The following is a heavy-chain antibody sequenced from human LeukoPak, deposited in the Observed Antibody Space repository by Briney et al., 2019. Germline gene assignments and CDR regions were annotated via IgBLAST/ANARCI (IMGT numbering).Heavy chain of an antibody. CDR2: IYTSGST. CDR1: GGSISSGSYY. V-gene: IGHV4-61*02. CDR3: AREIRLGYCSSTSCLPGFFDY. D-gene: IGHD2-2*01. Sequence: SQTLSLTCTVSGGSISSGSYYWSWIRQPAGKGLEWIGRIYTSGSTNYNPSLKSRVTISVDTSKNQFSLKLRSVTAADTAVYYCAREIRLGYCSSTSCLPGFFDYWGQGTLVTVSS. J-gene: IGHJ4*02.